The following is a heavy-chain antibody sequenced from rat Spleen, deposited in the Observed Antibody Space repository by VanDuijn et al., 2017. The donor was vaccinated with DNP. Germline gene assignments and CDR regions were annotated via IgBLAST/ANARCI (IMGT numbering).Heavy chain of an antibody. Sequence: EVQLVGSGGGLVQPGRSLKLSCAASGFTFSNYYMAWVRQAPKKGLEWVADISPSGSRTYYPDSVKGRFTIFRDNAKSSLYLQMNSLKSEDTATYYCARHNYPGITYAMDAWGQGTSVTVSS. V-gene: IGHV5-25*01. D-gene: IGHD1-4*01. CDR3: ARHNYPGITYAMDA. J-gene: IGHJ4*01. CDR2: ISPSGSRT. CDR1: GFTFSNYY.